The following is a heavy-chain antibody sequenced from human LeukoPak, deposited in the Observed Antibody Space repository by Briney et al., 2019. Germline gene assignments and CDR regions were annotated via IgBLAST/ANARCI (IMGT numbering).Heavy chain of an antibody. CDR1: GYTFTGYY. J-gene: IGHJ4*02. D-gene: IGHD5-12*01. V-gene: IGHV1-2*02. CDR3: ARDRGGYDSFDC. CDR2: INPNSGGP. Sequence: ASVKVSCKASGYTFTGYYMHWVRQAPGQGLEWMGWINPNSGGPNYAQKFQGRVTMTRDTPISTAYMELSRLRSDDTAVYYCARDRGGYDSFDCWGQGTLVSVSS.